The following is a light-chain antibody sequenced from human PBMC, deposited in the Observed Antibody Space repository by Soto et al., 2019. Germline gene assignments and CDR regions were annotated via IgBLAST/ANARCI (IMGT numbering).Light chain of an antibody. J-gene: IGKJ1*01. Sequence: DIQMTQSPSTLSASVGDRVTITCRASQSISNWLAWYQQRPGKAPKLLIYKASNLESGVPSRFSGSGSGTEFTLTASSLQPDDFATYYCKQYDIYWTFVQGTKVEIK. CDR3: KQYDIYWT. CDR1: QSISNW. V-gene: IGKV1-5*03. CDR2: KAS.